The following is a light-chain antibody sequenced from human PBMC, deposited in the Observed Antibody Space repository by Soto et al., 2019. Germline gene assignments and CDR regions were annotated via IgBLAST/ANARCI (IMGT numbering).Light chain of an antibody. Sequence: QTVVTQPRSVSGSPGQSVTISCTGTSSDVGGYKYVSWYQQHPGKAPKLMIYDVSKRPSGVPDRFSGSKSGNTASLTISGLQAEDEADYYCCSYAGNYTYVFGTGTKLTVL. CDR2: DVS. CDR1: SSDVGGYKY. CDR3: CSYAGNYTYV. V-gene: IGLV2-11*01. J-gene: IGLJ1*01.